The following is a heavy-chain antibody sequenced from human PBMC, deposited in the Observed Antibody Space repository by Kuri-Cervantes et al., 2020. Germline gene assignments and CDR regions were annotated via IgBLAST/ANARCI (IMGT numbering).Heavy chain of an antibody. CDR1: GFTFRSYA. CDR2: ISGSGVST. CDR3: AKGSGGWSFDF. Sequence: ETLSLTCAASGFTFRSYAMTWVRQAPGKGLEWVSGISGSGVSTYYTDSVKGRFTISRDTSKNTLYLQMNSLRAEDTAIYYCAKGSGGWSFDFRGQGTMVTVSS. V-gene: IGHV3-23*01. J-gene: IGHJ3*01. D-gene: IGHD2-15*01.